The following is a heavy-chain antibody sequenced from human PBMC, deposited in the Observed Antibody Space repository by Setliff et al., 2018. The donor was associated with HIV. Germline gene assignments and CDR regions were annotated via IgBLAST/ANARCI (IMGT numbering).Heavy chain of an antibody. CDR2: VSHGGSS. CDR1: NVSLSAYS. V-gene: IGHV4-34*10. Sequence: SETLSLTCAVYNVSLSAYSWSWIRQPPGKRLEWIGEVSHGGSSKRNPSLRSRLTLFIDTSKNQFSMKLTSVTAADTALYYCAREIRWLGTSYSRGVSWGQGTLVTVSS. CDR3: AREIRWLGTSYSRGVS. D-gene: IGHD1-1*01. J-gene: IGHJ5*02.